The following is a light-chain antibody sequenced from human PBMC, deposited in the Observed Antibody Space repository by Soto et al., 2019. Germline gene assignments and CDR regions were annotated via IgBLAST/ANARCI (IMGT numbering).Light chain of an antibody. CDR1: NIGSKN. J-gene: IGLJ1*01. V-gene: IGLV3-21*02. Sequence: SYELTQPPSVSVAPGQTARITCGGNNIGSKNVHWYQQRPGQAPVLVVYDDSDRPSGIPERFSGSNSGNTATLTISRVEAGDEADFYCQVWDSRSDHYVFGTGTKVTVL. CDR2: DDS. CDR3: QVWDSRSDHYV.